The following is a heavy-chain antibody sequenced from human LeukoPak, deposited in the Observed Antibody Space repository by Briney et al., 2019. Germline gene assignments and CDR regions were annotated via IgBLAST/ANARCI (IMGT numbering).Heavy chain of an antibody. D-gene: IGHD3-10*01. Sequence: PGGSLRLSCAASGFTFSSYSMNWVRQAPGKGLEWVSSISSSSSYIYYADSVKGRFTISRDNAKNSLYLQMNSLRAEDTAVYYCARGLWFGEPRVNRRRDTNAFDIWGQGTMVTVSS. V-gene: IGHV3-21*01. CDR1: GFTFSSYS. CDR2: ISSSSSYI. J-gene: IGHJ3*02. CDR3: ARGLWFGEPRVNRRRDTNAFDI.